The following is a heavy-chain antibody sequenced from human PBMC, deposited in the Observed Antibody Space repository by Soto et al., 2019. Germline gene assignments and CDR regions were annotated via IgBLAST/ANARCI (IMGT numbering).Heavy chain of an antibody. V-gene: IGHV4-59*01. J-gene: IGHJ5*02. D-gene: IGHD2-15*01. CDR1: GGSISSYY. Sequence: SETLSLTCTVSGGSISSYYWYWIRQPPGKGLEWIGYIYYSGSTNYNPSLKSRVTISVDTSKNQFSLKLSSVTAADTAVYYCARVGYCSGGSCSFDPWGQGTRVTVSS. CDR3: ARVGYCSGGSCSFDP. CDR2: IYYSGST.